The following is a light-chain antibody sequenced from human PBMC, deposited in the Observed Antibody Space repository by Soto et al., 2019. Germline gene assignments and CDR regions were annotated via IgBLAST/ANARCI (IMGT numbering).Light chain of an antibody. J-gene: IGKJ1*01. CDR2: AAS. V-gene: IGKV1-6*01. CDR3: QQSYSTPQT. Sequence: AIQMTQSPSSLSASVGDRVTITCRASQGIRNDLGWYQQKPGKAPKLLIYAASSLQSGVPSRFSGSGSGTDFTLTISSLQPEDVAAYYCQQSYSTPQTFGQGTKVDIK. CDR1: QGIRND.